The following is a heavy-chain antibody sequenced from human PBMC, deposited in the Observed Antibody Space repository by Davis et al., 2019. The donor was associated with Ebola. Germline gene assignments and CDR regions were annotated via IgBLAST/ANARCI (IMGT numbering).Heavy chain of an antibody. D-gene: IGHD6-19*01. CDR2: IRSKANSYAT. Sequence: GESLKISCAASGFTFSGSAMHWVRQASGKGLEWVGRIRSKANSYATAYAASVKGRFTISRDDSKNTAYLQMNSLKTEDTAVYYCTMSAGILDYWGQGTLVTVSS. J-gene: IGHJ4*02. CDR1: GFTFSGSA. V-gene: IGHV3-73*01. CDR3: TMSAGILDY.